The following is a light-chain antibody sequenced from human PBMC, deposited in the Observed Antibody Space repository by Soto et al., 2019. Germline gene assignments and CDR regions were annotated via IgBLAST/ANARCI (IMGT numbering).Light chain of an antibody. Sequence: ENVFTKSPGTLSLSPGERATLSCRASQSVSSYLAWYQQKPGQAPRLLIYGASSRATGIPDRFSGGGSGTDFSLTISRLDPEDFAVYYCQQYSSSPITFGQGTRLEIK. V-gene: IGKV3-20*01. CDR1: QSVSSY. CDR2: GAS. J-gene: IGKJ5*01. CDR3: QQYSSSPIT.